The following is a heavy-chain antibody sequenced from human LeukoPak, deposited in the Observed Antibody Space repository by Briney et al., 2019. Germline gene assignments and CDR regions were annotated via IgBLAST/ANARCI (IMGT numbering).Heavy chain of an antibody. Sequence: GGSLRLSCRASGFTFSSYWMHWVRQVPGKGLVWVSRINSDGSDTTYEDSVKGRFTISRDNARDTLFLQMNSLRAEDTAVYYCALSIRPYFFDNWGQGTLVTVSS. V-gene: IGHV3-74*01. J-gene: IGHJ4*02. CDR1: GFTFSSYW. D-gene: IGHD2/OR15-2a*01. CDR2: INSDGSDT. CDR3: ALSIRPYFFDN.